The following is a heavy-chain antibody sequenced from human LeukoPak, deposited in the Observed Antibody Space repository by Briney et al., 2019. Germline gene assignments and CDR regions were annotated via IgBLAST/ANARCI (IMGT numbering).Heavy chain of an antibody. J-gene: IGHJ4*02. CDR2: TYSGGST. CDR1: GFTMSNSA. D-gene: IGHD3-22*01. V-gene: IGHV3-66*01. Sequence: GGSLRLSCAASGFTMSNSAMSWGRQTPGEGLEWVSLTYSGGSTYYADSVKGRFTISRDNSRNTLYLQMNSLRAEDTAAYYCARGSRGYYYDFDYWGQGTLVTVSS. CDR3: ARGSRGYYYDFDY.